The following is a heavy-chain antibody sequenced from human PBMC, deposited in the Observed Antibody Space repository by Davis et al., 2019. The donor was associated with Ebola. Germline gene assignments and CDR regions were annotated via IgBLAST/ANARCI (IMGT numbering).Heavy chain of an antibody. J-gene: IGHJ5*02. CDR2: ISAYNGNT. CDR3: ARGITMVRASNWFDP. CDR1: GYTFISYG. D-gene: IGHD3-10*01. V-gene: IGHV1-18*04. Sequence: ASVQVSCKASGYTFISYGISWVRQAPAQGLEWLGWISAYNGNTNYAQKLQGRVTMTTDTSTSTAYMELRGLRSDDTAVYYCARGITMVRASNWFDPWGQGTLVTVSS.